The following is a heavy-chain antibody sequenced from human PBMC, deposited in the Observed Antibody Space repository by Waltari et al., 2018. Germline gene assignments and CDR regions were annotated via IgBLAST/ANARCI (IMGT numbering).Heavy chain of an antibody. D-gene: IGHD6-13*01. CDR3: ARGSSSSWYSFDY. CDR2: IYYSGST. Sequence: QVQLQESGPGLVQPSETLSLTCTVSGGSISSYYWSWLRQPPGKGLEWIGYIYYSGSTNYNPSLKSRVTISVDTSKNQFSLKLSSVTAADTAVYYCARGSSSSWYSFDYWGQGTLVTVSS. J-gene: IGHJ4*02. V-gene: IGHV4-59*01. CDR1: GGSISSYY.